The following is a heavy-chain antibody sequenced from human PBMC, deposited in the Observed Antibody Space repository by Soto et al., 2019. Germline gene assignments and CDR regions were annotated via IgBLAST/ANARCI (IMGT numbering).Heavy chain of an antibody. CDR1: GYTFTSYA. J-gene: IGHJ4*02. V-gene: IGHV1-3*05. CDR3: ARSIVVVTALDY. Sequence: QVQLVQSGAEEKKPGASVKVSCKASGYTFTSYAMHWVRQAPGQRLEWMGWINAGNGNTKYSQKFQGRVTITRDTSASTASMEPSSLRSEDTAVYYCARSIVVVTALDYWGQGTLVTVSS. D-gene: IGHD2-21*02. CDR2: INAGNGNT.